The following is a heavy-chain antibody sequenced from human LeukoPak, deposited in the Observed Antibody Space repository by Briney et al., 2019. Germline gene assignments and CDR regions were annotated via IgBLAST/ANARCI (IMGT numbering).Heavy chain of an antibody. CDR1: GFTFSRYW. V-gene: IGHV3-74*01. Sequence: PGGSLRLSCAASGFTFSRYWIHWVRQAPGKGLVWVSRINRDGSSTNYADSVKGRFTISRDNAKNSLYLQMNSLRAEDTALYYCAKDWRGTYRGALDYWGQGTLVTVSS. J-gene: IGHJ4*02. D-gene: IGHD3-16*02. CDR3: AKDWRGTYRGALDY. CDR2: INRDGSST.